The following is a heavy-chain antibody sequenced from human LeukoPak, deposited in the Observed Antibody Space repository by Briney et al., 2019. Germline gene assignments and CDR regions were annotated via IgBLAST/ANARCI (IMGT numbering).Heavy chain of an antibody. CDR1: GGSFSGYY. D-gene: IGHD6-6*01. Sequence: SETLSLTCAVYGGSFSGYYWSWIRQPPGKGLEWIGEVNHSRSTNYNPSLKSRVTISVDTSKNQFSLKLSSVTAADTAVYYGARGGVAARRGLSYWGQGTLVTVSS. CDR2: VNHSRST. J-gene: IGHJ4*02. CDR3: ARGGVAARRGLSY. V-gene: IGHV4-34*01.